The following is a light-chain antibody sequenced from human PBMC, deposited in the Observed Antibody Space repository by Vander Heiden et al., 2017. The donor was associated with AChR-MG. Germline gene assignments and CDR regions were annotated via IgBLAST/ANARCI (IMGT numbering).Light chain of an antibody. CDR1: QSISRY. Sequence: DIQMTQSPSSLSASVGDRVTVTYRASQSISRYLNWYQQKPGKAPKLLIYAASSLQSGVPLRFTGSGSGTDFTLTINSLQPEDSATYYCQQSYTTPHTFGPGTKVDFK. V-gene: IGKV1-39*01. CDR3: QQSYTTPHT. CDR2: AAS. J-gene: IGKJ3*01.